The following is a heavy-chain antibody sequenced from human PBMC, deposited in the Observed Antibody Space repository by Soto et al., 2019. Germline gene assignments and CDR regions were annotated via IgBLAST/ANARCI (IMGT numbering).Heavy chain of an antibody. J-gene: IGHJ6*02. CDR1: GGSISSYY. CDR2: IYYSGST. D-gene: IGHD6-13*01. Sequence: PSETLSLTCTVSGGSISSYYWSWIRQPPGKGLEWIGYIYYSGSTNYNPSLKSRVTISVDTSKNQFSLKLSSVTAADTAVYYCARSSGYSSSWYVLFYYYGMDVWGQGTTVTVSS. V-gene: IGHV4-59*01. CDR3: ARSSGYSSSWYVLFYYYGMDV.